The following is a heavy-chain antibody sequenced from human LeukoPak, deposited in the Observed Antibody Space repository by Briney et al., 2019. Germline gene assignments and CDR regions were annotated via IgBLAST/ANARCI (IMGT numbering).Heavy chain of an antibody. CDR1: GGSISSSSYY. CDR3: ARGSYKSITMIVVVNYYFDY. CDR2: IYYSGST. V-gene: IGHV4-39*01. J-gene: IGHJ4*02. Sequence: SETLSLTCTVSGGSISSSSYYWGWIRQPPGKGLGWIGSIYYSGSTYYNPSLKSRVTISVDTSKNQFSLKLSSVTAADTAVYYCARGSYKSITMIVVVNYYFDYWGQGTLVTVSS. D-gene: IGHD3-22*01.